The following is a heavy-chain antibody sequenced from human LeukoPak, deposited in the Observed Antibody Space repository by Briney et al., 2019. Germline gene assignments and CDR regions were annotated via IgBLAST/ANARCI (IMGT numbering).Heavy chain of an antibody. CDR2: TYYSGST. J-gene: IGHJ4*02. Sequence: PSETLFLTCTVSGASISSYDWSWIRQPPGKGLEWIGYTYYSGSTNYNPSLRTRVAISIDTSKNQFSLSLSSVTAADTAVYYCARSLRDGYNYYFDYWGQGTLATVSS. D-gene: IGHD5-24*01. CDR3: ARSLRDGYNYYFDY. CDR1: GASISSYD. V-gene: IGHV4-59*08.